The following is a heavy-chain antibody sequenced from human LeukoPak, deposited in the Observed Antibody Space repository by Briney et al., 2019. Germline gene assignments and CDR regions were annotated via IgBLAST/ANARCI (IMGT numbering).Heavy chain of an antibody. J-gene: IGHJ4*02. Sequence: GSLRLSCAAPGFTVSSNYMSWVRQAPGKGLEWVSVIYSGGSTYYADSVKDRFTISRDNSKNTLYLQMNSLRAEDTAVYYCARDTKNRGFEYWGQGTLVTVSS. D-gene: IGHD2-2*01. CDR3: ARDTKNRGFEY. CDR1: GFTVSSNY. CDR2: IYSGGST. V-gene: IGHV3-53*01.